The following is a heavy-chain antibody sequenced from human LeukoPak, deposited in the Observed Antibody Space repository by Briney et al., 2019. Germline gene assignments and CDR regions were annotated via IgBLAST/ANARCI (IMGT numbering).Heavy chain of an antibody. J-gene: IGHJ5*02. Sequence: ASETLSLTCAVSGVSLSGYYWSWIRQPPGKGLEWIGEINHSGGTNYNPSLKSRVNISVDTSGNLVSLMLRSVTAADTAVYFCARIRCSRSDDRCYNHWGKGTLATVSS. D-gene: IGHD2-8*01. CDR2: INHSGGT. CDR1: GVSLSGYY. CDR3: ARIRCSRSDDRCYNH. V-gene: IGHV4-34*01.